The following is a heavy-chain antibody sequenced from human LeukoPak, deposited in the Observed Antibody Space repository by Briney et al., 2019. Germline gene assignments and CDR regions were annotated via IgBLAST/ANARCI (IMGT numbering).Heavy chain of an antibody. Sequence: TTGGSLRLSCAASGFTVSSNYMSWVRQAPGKGLEWVSYISSSGSTIYYADSVKGRFSISRDNAKNSLSLQMNSLRAEDTAVYFCARAISYDFWSGYYHAPGYWGQGTLVTVSS. CDR2: ISSSGSTI. CDR3: ARAISYDFWSGYYHAPGY. V-gene: IGHV3-11*01. D-gene: IGHD3-3*01. CDR1: GFTVSSNY. J-gene: IGHJ4*02.